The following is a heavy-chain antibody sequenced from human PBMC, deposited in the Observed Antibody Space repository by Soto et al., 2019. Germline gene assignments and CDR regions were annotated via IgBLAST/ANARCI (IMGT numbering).Heavy chain of an antibody. CDR2: INPSGGST. V-gene: IGHV1-46*01. Sequence: GASVKVSCKASGYTFSTYYMHWGRQAPGQGYEWMGIINPSGGSTTYAQKFQGRVTMTRDTSTTTVYMELSSLKSEDTAVYYCARYDYNGYYFDYWGQRTLVPVSS. J-gene: IGHJ4*02. CDR1: GYTFSTYY. CDR3: ARYDYNGYYFDY. D-gene: IGHD4-4*01.